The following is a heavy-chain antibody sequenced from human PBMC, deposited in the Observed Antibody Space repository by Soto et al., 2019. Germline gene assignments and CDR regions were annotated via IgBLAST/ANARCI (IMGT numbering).Heavy chain of an antibody. Sequence: QVQLVQSGAEVTKPGASVKVSCKASGYTFTGHYMHWVRQAPGQGLEWMGWINPNSVGTNYAQKFQGRVTMTRDTSISTAYTELSRLRSDDTAVYYCAREPMVRAAHGFDIWGQGTMVTVSS. D-gene: IGHD3-10*01. CDR1: GYTFTGHY. V-gene: IGHV1-2*02. J-gene: IGHJ3*02. CDR3: AREPMVRAAHGFDI. CDR2: INPNSVGT.